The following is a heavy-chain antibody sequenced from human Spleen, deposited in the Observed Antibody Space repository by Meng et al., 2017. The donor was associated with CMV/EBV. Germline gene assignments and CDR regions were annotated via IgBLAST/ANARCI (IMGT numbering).Heavy chain of an antibody. CDR3: ARDRIVWFDP. CDR1: GFTFSSYA. V-gene: IGHV3-23*01. J-gene: IGHJ5*02. D-gene: IGHD2-15*01. Sequence: GESLKISCAASGFTFSSYAMSWVRQAPGKGLEWVSGISGSGGSTYYADSVKGRFTISRDNAKNTLYLQMNSLRAEDTAVYYCARDRIVWFDPWGQGTLVTVSS. CDR2: ISGSGGST.